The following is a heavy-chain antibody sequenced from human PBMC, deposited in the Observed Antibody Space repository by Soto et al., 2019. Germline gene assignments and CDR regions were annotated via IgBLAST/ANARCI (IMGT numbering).Heavy chain of an antibody. CDR2: IYPGDSNT. Sequence: GESLKISCKGSGYSFTNYWIGWVRQMPGKGLEWMGIIYPGDSNTRYSPSFQGQVTISADKSISTAYLQWSSLKASDTAMYYCARQGYCSSTACYTVAYWGQGTLVTVSS. CDR1: GYSFTNYW. D-gene: IGHD2-2*02. CDR3: ARQGYCSSTACYTVAY. J-gene: IGHJ4*02. V-gene: IGHV5-51*01.